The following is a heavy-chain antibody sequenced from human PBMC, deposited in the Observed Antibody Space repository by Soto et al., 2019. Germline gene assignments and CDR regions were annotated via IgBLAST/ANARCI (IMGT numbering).Heavy chain of an antibody. CDR1: GGTFSSYA. V-gene: IGHV1-69*13. CDR2: IIPIFGTA. Sequence: SVKVSCKASGGTFSSYAISWVRQAPGQGLEWMGGIIPIFGTANYAQKFQGRVTITADESTSTAYMELSSLRSEDTAVYYCARTYTIFGVVTPYNWFDPWGQGTLVTVSS. J-gene: IGHJ5*02. CDR3: ARTYTIFGVVTPYNWFDP. D-gene: IGHD3-3*01.